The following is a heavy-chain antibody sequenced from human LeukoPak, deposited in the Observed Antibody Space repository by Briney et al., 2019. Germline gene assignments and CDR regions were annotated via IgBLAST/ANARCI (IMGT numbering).Heavy chain of an antibody. CDR1: GFTFSSYS. D-gene: IGHD2-15*01. CDR2: ISSSSSTI. Sequence: GGSLRLSCAASGFTFSSYSMNWVRQAPGKGLEWVSYISSSSSTIYYADSVKGRFTISRDNAKNSLYLQMNSLRAEDTAIYYCAKIHQNRVVVGAKGAFDIWGQGTVVTVSS. CDR3: AKIHQNRVVVGAKGAFDI. V-gene: IGHV3-48*04. J-gene: IGHJ3*02.